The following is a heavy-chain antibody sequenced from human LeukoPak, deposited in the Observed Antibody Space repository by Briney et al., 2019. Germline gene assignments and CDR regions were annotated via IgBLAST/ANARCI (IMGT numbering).Heavy chain of an antibody. CDR2: IRNDGSNE. V-gene: IGHV3-30*02. Sequence: GGSLRLSCAASGFAFSTYGMHWVRQAPGKGLDWVAFIRNDGSNENYADSVKGRFTISRDNSKNTLYLQMNSLRTEDTAVYYCAKDSYYYYIDVWGKGTTVTVSS. CDR3: AKDSYYYYIDV. J-gene: IGHJ6*03. CDR1: GFAFSTYG.